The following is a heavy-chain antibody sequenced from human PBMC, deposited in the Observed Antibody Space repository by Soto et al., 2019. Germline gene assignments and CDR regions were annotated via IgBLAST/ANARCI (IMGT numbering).Heavy chain of an antibody. CDR3: ARLEGLATISYYFDF. Sequence: SETLSLTCTVSGDSINSDKYYWGLIRQPPGKGLEWIGSIYFRGNTYYNPSLQTRVTISLDKSKSQFSLKLNSVTAADSAVYFCARLEGLATISYYFDFWGQGALVTVSS. CDR2: IYFRGNT. D-gene: IGHD3-9*01. V-gene: IGHV4-39*01. CDR1: GDSINSDKYY. J-gene: IGHJ4*02.